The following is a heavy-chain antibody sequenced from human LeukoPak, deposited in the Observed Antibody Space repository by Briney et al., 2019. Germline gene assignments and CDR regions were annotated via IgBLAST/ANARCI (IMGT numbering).Heavy chain of an antibody. V-gene: IGHV3-21*05. J-gene: IGHJ4*02. Sequence: GGSLRLSCAASEFTFSLYAMNWVRQAPGKGLEWVSYINDVGSDIHYADSVKGRFTISRDNAKNTLYLQMNSLRAEDTAVYYCARDTYQPGLIDCWGQGTLVTVSS. CDR2: INDVGSDI. CDR3: ARDTYQPGLIDC. D-gene: IGHD2-2*01. CDR1: EFTFSLYA.